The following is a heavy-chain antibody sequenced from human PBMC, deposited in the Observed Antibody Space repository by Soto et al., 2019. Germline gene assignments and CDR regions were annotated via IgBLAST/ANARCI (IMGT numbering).Heavy chain of an antibody. CDR2: ISSTGSTP. Sequence: PGESLKISCAASGFPFSDSYMAWIRQAPGKGLEEIATISSTGSTPYYADSVKGRFTISRDNAQNSLYLEMNNLRAEDTAVYYCARGQQLVANWLDPWGQGILVTVSS. CDR3: ARGQQLVANWLDP. J-gene: IGHJ5*02. CDR1: GFPFSDSY. V-gene: IGHV3-11*01. D-gene: IGHD6-6*01.